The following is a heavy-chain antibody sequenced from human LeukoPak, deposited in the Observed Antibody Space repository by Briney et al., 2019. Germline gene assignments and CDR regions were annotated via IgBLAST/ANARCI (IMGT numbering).Heavy chain of an antibody. CDR2: IYYSGST. CDR1: GGSISSYY. CDR3: AREGYYDSSGYYRRWNFDI. Sequence: SETLSLTCTASGGSISSYYWSWIRQPPGKGLERIWYIYYSGSTNYNPSLKSRLTISVDTSKNKFSLKLSSVTAADTAVYYCAREGYYDSSGYYRRWNFDIWGQGTMVTVSS. V-gene: IGHV4-59*01. D-gene: IGHD3-22*01. J-gene: IGHJ3*02.